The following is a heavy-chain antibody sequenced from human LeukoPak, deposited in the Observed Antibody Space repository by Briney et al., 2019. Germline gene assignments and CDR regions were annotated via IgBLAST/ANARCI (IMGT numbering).Heavy chain of an antibody. CDR3: ARLGYCSSTSCYSAAFDI. D-gene: IGHD2-2*01. Sequence: PSETLSLTCTVSGGSMSPYHWGWIRQPPGKGLEWTGYIYYSGSTNYNPSLKSRVTISVDTSKNQFSLKLSSVTAADTAVYYCARLGYCSSTSCYSAAFDIWGQGTMVTVSS. V-gene: IGHV4-59*08. CDR2: IYYSGST. CDR1: GGSMSPYH. J-gene: IGHJ3*02.